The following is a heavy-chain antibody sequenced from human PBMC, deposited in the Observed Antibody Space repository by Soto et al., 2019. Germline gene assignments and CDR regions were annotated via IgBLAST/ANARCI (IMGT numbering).Heavy chain of an antibody. CDR3: ARLSSGPSDY. J-gene: IGHJ4*02. CDR1: GGTFSSYA. Sequence: GASVKVSCKASGGTFSSYAISWVRQAPGQGLEWMGGIIPIFGTANYAQKFQGRVTITAGKSTSTAYMELSSLRSEDTAVYYCARLSSGPSDYWGQGTLVTVSS. CDR2: IIPIFGTA. V-gene: IGHV1-69*06. D-gene: IGHD6-19*01.